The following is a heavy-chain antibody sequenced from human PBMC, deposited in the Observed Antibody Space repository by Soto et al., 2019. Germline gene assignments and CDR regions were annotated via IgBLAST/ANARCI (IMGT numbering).Heavy chain of an antibody. CDR1: GASITTSY. CDR3: TRESRGSGSYKNWFDP. J-gene: IGHJ5*02. V-gene: IGHV4-59*12. D-gene: IGHD3-10*01. Sequence: PSETLSLTCTVSGASITTSYWSWIRQPPGKRLEWIGYIYYRGSTYYNPSLKSRVTMSVDTSKNQFSLKLSSVTAADTAVYYCTRESRGSGSYKNWFDPWGQGTRVTVSS. CDR2: IYYRGST.